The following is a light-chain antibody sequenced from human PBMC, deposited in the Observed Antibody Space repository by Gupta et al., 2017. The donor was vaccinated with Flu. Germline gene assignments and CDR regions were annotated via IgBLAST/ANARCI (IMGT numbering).Light chain of an antibody. J-gene: IGLJ2*01. Sequence: SALPQPDSVSGSPEEALTISCTGTSSDVGGDRYVSWYQQHPGKAPEVIVFDDSTRPSEVSNGFSDSKSGNTASLTISGLQAEDEADYYCITYTTSTSLVFGGGTKVTVL. CDR3: ITYTTSTSLV. CDR2: DDS. CDR1: SSDVGGDRY. V-gene: IGLV2-14*03.